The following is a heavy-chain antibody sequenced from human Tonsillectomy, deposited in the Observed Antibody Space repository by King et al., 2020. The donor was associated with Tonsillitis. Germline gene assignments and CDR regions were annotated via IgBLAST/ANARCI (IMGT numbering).Heavy chain of an antibody. Sequence: QLVQSGGGVVQPGGSLRLSCAASGFTFNYYALHWVRQAPGKGLEWVAFIRHDGSNKYYADSVNGRFTISRDNSKNTLHLQMNSLRVEDTAVYYCANPPNRDCYNYLDNWGQGTLVTVSS. CDR2: IRHDGSNK. V-gene: IGHV3-30*02. CDR1: GFTFNYYA. J-gene: IGHJ4*02. CDR3: ANPPNRDCYNYLDN. D-gene: IGHD5-24*01.